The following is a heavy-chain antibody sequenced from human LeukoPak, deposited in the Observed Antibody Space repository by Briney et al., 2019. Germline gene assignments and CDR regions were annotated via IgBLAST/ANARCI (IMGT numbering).Heavy chain of an antibody. CDR3: ARGVIAYYGSGSYFDY. CDR2: INHSGST. V-gene: IGHV4-34*01. CDR1: GGSFSGYY. D-gene: IGHD3-10*01. Sequence: SETLSLTCAVYGGSFSGYYWSWIRQPPGKGLEWIGEINHSGSTNYNPSLKSRVTISVDTSKNQFSLKLSSVSAADTAVYYCARGVIAYYGSGSYFDYWGQGTLVTVSS. J-gene: IGHJ4*02.